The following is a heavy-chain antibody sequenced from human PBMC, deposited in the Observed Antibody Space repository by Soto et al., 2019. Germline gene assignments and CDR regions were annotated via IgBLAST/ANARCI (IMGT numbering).Heavy chain of an antibody. CDR1: GGSISSGGYY. CDR3: ARCSLVVVPAPGFDP. J-gene: IGHJ5*02. D-gene: IGHD2-2*01. Sequence: SETLSLTCTVSGGSISSGGYYWSWIRQHPGKGLEWIGYIYYSGTTYYNPSLKRRVTISVDTSKNQFSLKLSSVSAADTALYYCARCSLVVVPAPGFDPWGRGTLVTVSS. CDR2: IYYSGTT. V-gene: IGHV4-31*03.